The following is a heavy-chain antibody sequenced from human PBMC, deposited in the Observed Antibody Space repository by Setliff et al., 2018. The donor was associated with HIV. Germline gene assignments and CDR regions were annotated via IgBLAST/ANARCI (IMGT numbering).Heavy chain of an antibody. CDR3: ARGELDLDY. V-gene: IGHV7-4-1*02. D-gene: IGHD1-1*01. CDR2: INTHTGNP. CDR1: GYRFTSYA. J-gene: IGHJ4*02. Sequence: ASVQVSCKASGYRFTSYAMNWVRQAPGQGLEWMGWINTHTGNPTYAQGFTGRFVFSLDTSVSTAYLQISSLKAEDTAVYYCARGELDLDYWGQGTLVTVSS.